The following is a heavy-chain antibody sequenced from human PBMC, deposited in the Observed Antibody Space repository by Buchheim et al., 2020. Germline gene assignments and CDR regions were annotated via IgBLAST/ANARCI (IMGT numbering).Heavy chain of an antibody. J-gene: IGHJ5*02. CDR1: GFTFSSYS. CDR3: ARVRGGGYYDSSGYFP. V-gene: IGHV3-48*02. CDR2: ISSSSGTI. Sequence: EVQLVESGGGLVQPGGSLRLSCAASGFTFSSYSMNWVRQAPGKGLEWVSYISSSSGTINYADSVKGGFTISRDKAKNSLYLQMNSLRDEDTAVYYCARVRGGGYYDSSGYFPWGQGTL. D-gene: IGHD3-22*01.